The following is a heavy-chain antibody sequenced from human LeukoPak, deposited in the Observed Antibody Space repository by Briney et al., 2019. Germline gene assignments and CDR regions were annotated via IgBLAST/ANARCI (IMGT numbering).Heavy chain of an antibody. Sequence: SETLSLTCTVSGGSISSGDYYWSWIRQPPGTGLEWIGYIYYSGSTYYNPSLKSRVTISVDTSKNQFSLKLSSVTAADTAVYYCARGRVVTAIGGASDIWGQGTMVTVSS. D-gene: IGHD2-21*02. V-gene: IGHV4-30-4*01. CDR2: IYYSGST. CDR3: ARGRVVTAIGGASDI. J-gene: IGHJ3*02. CDR1: GGSISSGDYY.